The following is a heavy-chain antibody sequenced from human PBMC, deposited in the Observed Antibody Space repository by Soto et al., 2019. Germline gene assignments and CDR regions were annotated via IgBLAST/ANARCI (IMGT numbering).Heavy chain of an antibody. J-gene: IGHJ4*02. Sequence: ASVKVSCKASGYTFTSYAMHWVRQAPGQRLEWMGWINAGNGNTKYSQKFQGRVTITRDTSASTAYMELSSLRSEDTAVYYCARDLNLRTGTLDYWGQGTLVTVSS. CDR2: INAGNGNT. CDR3: ARDLNLRTGTLDY. D-gene: IGHD1-7*01. V-gene: IGHV1-3*01. CDR1: GYTFTSYA.